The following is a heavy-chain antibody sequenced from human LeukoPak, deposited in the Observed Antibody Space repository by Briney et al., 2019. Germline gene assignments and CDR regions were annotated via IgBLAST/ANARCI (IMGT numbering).Heavy chain of an antibody. D-gene: IGHD2-2*01. CDR1: GGSFSGYY. V-gene: IGHV4-34*01. J-gene: IGHJ4*02. CDR3: ARAPNCSSTSCYRFFDY. CDR2: INHSGST. Sequence: SETLSLTCAVYGGSFSGYYWSWIRQPPGKGLEWIGEINHSGSTNYNPSLKSRVTISVDTSKNQFSLKLSSVTAADTAVHYCARAPNCSSTSCYRFFDYWGQGTLVTVSS.